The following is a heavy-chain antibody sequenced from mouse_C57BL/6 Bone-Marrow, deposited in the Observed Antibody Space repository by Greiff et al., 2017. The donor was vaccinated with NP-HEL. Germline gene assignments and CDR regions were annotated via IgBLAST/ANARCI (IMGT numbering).Heavy chain of an antibody. CDR2: IYPGSGNT. V-gene: IGHV1-76*01. J-gene: IGHJ2*01. CDR1: GYTFTDYY. D-gene: IGHD4-1*01. CDR3: ARGLTGDYFDY. Sequence: VQLQQSGAELVRPGASVKLSCKASGYTFTDYYINWVKQRPGQGLEWIARIYPGSGNTYYNEKFKGKATLTAEKSSSTAYMQLSSLTSEDSAVYFCARGLTGDYFDYWGQGTTLTVSS.